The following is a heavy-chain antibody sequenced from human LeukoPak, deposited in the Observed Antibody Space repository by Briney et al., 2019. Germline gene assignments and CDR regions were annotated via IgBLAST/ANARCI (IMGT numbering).Heavy chain of an antibody. J-gene: IGHJ4*02. Sequence: EASVKVSCEASGGTFSSYAISWVRQAPGQGLEWMGWINPNSGGTNYAQKFQGKVTMTRDTSISTAYMELSRLRSDDTAVYYCARGGSWSTFDYWGQGTLVTVSS. D-gene: IGHD3-3*01. V-gene: IGHV1-2*02. CDR1: GGTFSSYA. CDR3: ARGGSWSTFDY. CDR2: INPNSGGT.